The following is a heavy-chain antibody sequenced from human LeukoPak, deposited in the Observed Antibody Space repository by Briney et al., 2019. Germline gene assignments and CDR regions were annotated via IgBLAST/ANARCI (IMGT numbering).Heavy chain of an antibody. V-gene: IGHV3-7*01. CDR1: GFTFSSYW. CDR2: IKQDGSEK. CDR3: ARESAEGIAVAGLDY. D-gene: IGHD6-19*01. J-gene: IGHJ4*02. Sequence: GGSLRLSCAASGFTFSSYWMSWVRQAPGKGLEWVANIKQDGSEKYYVDSVKGRFTISRDNAKNSLYLQMNSLRAEDTAGYYCARESAEGIAVAGLDYWGQGTLVTVSS.